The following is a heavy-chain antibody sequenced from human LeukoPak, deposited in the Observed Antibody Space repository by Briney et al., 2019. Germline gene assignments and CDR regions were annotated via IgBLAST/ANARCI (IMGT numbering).Heavy chain of an antibody. Sequence: ASVKVSCKASGYTFTSYAMNWVRQAPGQGLEWMGWINTNTGNPTYAQGFTGRFVFSLDTSVSTAYLQISSLKAEDTAVYYCARDLAPPGYYYYMDVWGKGTTVTVSS. CDR2: INTNTGNP. V-gene: IGHV7-4-1*02. CDR1: GYTFTSYA. J-gene: IGHJ6*03. CDR3: ARDLAPPGYYYYMDV. D-gene: IGHD6-6*01.